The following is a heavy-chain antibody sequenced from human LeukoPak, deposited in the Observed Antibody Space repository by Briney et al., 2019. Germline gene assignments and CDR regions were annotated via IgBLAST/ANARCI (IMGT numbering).Heavy chain of an antibody. CDR2: INPRGGST. V-gene: IGHV1-46*01. CDR3: ARDVAGINWFDP. D-gene: IGHD6-19*01. CDR1: GYTFTSYY. Sequence: ASVKVSCKASGYTFTSYYIHWVRQAPGQGLEWMGIINPRGGSTSYAQKFQGRVTMTGDTSTSTVYMELSSLRSEDTAVYYCARDVAGINWFDPWGQGTLVTVSS. J-gene: IGHJ5*02.